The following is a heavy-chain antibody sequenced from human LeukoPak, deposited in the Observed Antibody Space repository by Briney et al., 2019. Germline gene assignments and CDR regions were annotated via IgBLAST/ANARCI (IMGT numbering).Heavy chain of an antibody. V-gene: IGHV4-30-2*01. CDR1: GGSISSGGYY. CDR3: ARADYDFWRGAPGPNFDI. D-gene: IGHD3-3*01. CDR2: IYHSGCT. Sequence: SSQTLSLTCSVSGGSISSGGYYWSWIRQPPGKGLEWIGYIYHSGCTYYNPSLKSRVTISVDRSKNQFSLKLSSVTAADTAVYYCARADYDFWRGAPGPNFDIWGQGTMVTVSS. J-gene: IGHJ3*02.